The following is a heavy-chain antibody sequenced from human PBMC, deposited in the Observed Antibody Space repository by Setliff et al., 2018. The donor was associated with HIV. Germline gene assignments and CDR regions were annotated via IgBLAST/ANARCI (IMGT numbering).Heavy chain of an antibody. D-gene: IGHD3-10*01. Sequence: RASVKVSCKASGYTFTSYYLNWVRQAPGQGLEWMGIINPSGGNTKYAQKFQGRVTMTRDTSTSTVYMELSSLRSEDTALYYCARDHYYGSGTYYRGGSGFDPWGQGTLVTVSS. CDR1: GYTFTSYY. V-gene: IGHV1-46*01. CDR2: INPSGGNT. CDR3: ARDHYYGSGTYYRGGSGFDP. J-gene: IGHJ5*02.